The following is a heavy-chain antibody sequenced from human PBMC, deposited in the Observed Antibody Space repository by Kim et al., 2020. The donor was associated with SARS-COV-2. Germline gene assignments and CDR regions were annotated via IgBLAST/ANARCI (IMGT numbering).Heavy chain of an antibody. Sequence: SETLTLTCTVSGGSISSSSYYWGWIRQPPGKGLEWIGSIYYSGSTYYNPSLKSRVTISVDTSKNQFSLKLSSVTAADTAVYYCARHTEGGLWFGELFYAFDIWGQGTMVTVSS. CDR3: ARHTEGGLWFGELFYAFDI. CDR2: IYYSGST. V-gene: IGHV4-39*01. J-gene: IGHJ3*02. D-gene: IGHD3-10*01. CDR1: GGSISSSSYY.